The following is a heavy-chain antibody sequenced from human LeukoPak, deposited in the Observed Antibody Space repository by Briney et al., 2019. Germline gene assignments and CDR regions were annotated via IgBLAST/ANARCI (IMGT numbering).Heavy chain of an antibody. Sequence: ASVKVSCKASGYTFTGYYMHWVRQAPGQGLEWMGWINPNSGGTNYAQKFQGRVTMTRDTSISTAYMDLSSLRSEDTAVYYCARSHNDFGDDYWGQGSLVTVSS. V-gene: IGHV1-2*02. D-gene: IGHD3-3*01. CDR3: ARSHNDFGDDY. CDR2: INPNSGGT. J-gene: IGHJ4*02. CDR1: GYTFTGYY.